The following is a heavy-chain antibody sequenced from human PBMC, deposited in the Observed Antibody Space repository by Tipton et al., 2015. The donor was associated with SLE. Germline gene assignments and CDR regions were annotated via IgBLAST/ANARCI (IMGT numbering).Heavy chain of an antibody. CDR3: ARHYGGGSLAF. CDR1: GGFMRDSSFH. V-gene: IGHV4-39*06. Sequence: TLSLTCTVSGGFMRDSSFHWGWIRQPPGKGLEWIGSINNSGRDYYNPSLSSRVTISGDTSKNHFPLKLSSVTAADTAIYYCARHYGGGSLAFWGQGTLVTVSS. CDR2: INNSGRD. J-gene: IGHJ4*02. D-gene: IGHD3-16*01.